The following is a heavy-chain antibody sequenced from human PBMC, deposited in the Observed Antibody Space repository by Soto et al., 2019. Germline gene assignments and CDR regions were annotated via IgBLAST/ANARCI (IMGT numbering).Heavy chain of an antibody. D-gene: IGHD3-10*01. J-gene: IGHJ2*01. Sequence: QVQLVESGGGVVQPGRSLRLSCAASGFTFSSYGMHWVRQAPGKGLEWVAVIWYDGSNKYYADSVKGRFTISRDNXKXTXXLQMNSLRAEDTAVYYCARDNYGSGSYFPKWYFDLWGRGTLVTVSS. CDR3: ARDNYGSGSYFPKWYFDL. CDR2: IWYDGSNK. CDR1: GFTFSSYG. V-gene: IGHV3-33*01.